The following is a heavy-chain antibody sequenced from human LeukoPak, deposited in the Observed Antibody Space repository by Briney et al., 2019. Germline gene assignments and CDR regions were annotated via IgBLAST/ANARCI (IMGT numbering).Heavy chain of an antibody. Sequence: ASVKVSCKASGYTFNGYYIHWVRHAPGQRLEWMGWINPNSGGTNCAQKSQGRVTMTRDSSISTAYMELSRLRSDDTAVYYCARDGRQHYGDYWGQGTLVTASS. V-gene: IGHV1-2*02. CDR1: GYTFNGYY. J-gene: IGHJ4*02. CDR2: INPNSGGT. CDR3: ARDGRQHYGDY. D-gene: IGHD4-17*01.